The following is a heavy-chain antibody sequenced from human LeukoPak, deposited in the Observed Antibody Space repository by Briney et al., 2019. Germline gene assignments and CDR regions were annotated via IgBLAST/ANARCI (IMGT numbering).Heavy chain of an antibody. V-gene: IGHV1-18*01. CDR2: ISAYNGNT. Sequence: ASVKVSCKASGYTFTSYGISWVRQAPGQGLEWMGWISAYNGNTNYAQKLQGRVTMTTDTSTSTAYMELRSLRSDDTAVYYCARVKRTWIQLHYYYYMDVWGKGTAVTVSS. J-gene: IGHJ6*03. CDR3: ARVKRTWIQLHYYYYMDV. D-gene: IGHD5-18*01. CDR1: GYTFTSYG.